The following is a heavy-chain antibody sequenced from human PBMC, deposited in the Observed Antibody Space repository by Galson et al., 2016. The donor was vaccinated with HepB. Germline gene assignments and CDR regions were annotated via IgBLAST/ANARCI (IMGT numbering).Heavy chain of an antibody. D-gene: IGHD1-26*01. V-gene: IGHV5-10-1*01. Sequence: QSGAEVKEPGESLKISCKGSGYSFNTYWIGWVRQMPGKGLEWLGRIDPSDSYTNYSPSFQGHVTISADKSISTAYLQWSSLKASDTAMYYCARHPHSGSHWVDWGQGTLVTVSS. CDR1: GYSFNTYW. J-gene: IGHJ4*02. CDR3: ARHPHSGSHWVD. CDR2: IDPSDSYT.